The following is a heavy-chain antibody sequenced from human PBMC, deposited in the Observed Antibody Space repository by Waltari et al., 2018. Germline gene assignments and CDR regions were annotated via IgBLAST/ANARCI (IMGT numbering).Heavy chain of an antibody. Sequence: QVQLVQSGAEVKKPGASVKVSCKASGYTFTSYDINWVRQATGQGLEWMGWMNPNSGNTGYAQKFQGRVTRTRNTSISTAYMELSSLRSEDTAVYYCARGRVRYCSSTSCYTSASNWFDPWGQGTLVTVSS. CDR2: MNPNSGNT. CDR3: ARGRVRYCSSTSCYTSASNWFDP. D-gene: IGHD2-2*02. J-gene: IGHJ5*02. CDR1: GYTFTSYD. V-gene: IGHV1-8*01.